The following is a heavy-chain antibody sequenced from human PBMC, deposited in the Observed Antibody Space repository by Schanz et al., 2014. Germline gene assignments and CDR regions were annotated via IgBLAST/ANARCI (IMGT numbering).Heavy chain of an antibody. J-gene: IGHJ6*02. CDR2: ISGSGGST. CDR3: AKGMGYCSGGTCYDYYYYGLDV. D-gene: IGHD2-15*01. Sequence: VQLVESGGGLEQPGGSLRLSCAASGFTFSTYAMSWVRQAPGKGLEWVSAISGSGGSTYYADSVKGRFTISRDNSENTLYLQMNSLSADDTAVFYCAKGMGYCSGGTCYDYYYYGLDVWGQGTTVTVSS. V-gene: IGHV3-23*04. CDR1: GFTFSTYA.